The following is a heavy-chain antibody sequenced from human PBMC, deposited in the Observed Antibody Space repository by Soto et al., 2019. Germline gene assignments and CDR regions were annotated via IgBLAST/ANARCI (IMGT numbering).Heavy chain of an antibody. CDR1: GYSVSDYF. CDR3: ARIKWGLDYYNGMDV. V-gene: IGHV1-2*02. D-gene: IGHD1-26*01. CDR2: INPKSAAT. J-gene: IGHJ6*02. Sequence: QVQLVQSGAEVKKSGASVKVSCKASGYSVSDYFIHLVRQAPGQGLERVVWINPKSAATKYAKKVQCRVSLTWNTSFSTAYMELTRLRPDDTAVYYCARIKWGLDYYNGMDVWGQGTTVIVSS.